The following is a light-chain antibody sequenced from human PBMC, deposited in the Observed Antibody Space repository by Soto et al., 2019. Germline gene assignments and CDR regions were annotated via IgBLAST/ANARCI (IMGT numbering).Light chain of an antibody. CDR1: SSDVGYSNL. J-gene: IGLJ3*02. V-gene: IGLV2-23*01. Sequence: QAVVTQPASVSESPGQSITISCTGTSSDVGYSNLVSWYQQHPGNAPKLILYEGNKRPSGVSNRFSGSKSGDTASLTISGLQAADEADYYCCSYAGSNSWVFGGGTQLTAL. CDR3: CSYAGSNSWV. CDR2: EGN.